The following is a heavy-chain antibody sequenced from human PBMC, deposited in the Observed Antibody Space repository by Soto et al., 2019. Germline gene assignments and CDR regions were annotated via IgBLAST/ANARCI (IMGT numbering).Heavy chain of an antibody. CDR1: GGSFSGYY. Sequence: PSETLSLTCAVFGGSFSGYYWSWIRQPPGKGLEWIGEINHRGSTNYNPSLKSRVTMSVDTSKNQFSLKLTSMTAADTAVYYCATTYWNHNLFDPWGQGTLVTVSS. J-gene: IGHJ5*02. CDR2: INHRGST. V-gene: IGHV4-34*01. CDR3: ATTYWNHNLFDP. D-gene: IGHD1-1*01.